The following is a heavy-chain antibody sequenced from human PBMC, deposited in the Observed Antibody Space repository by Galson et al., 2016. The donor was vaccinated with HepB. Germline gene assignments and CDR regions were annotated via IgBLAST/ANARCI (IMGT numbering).Heavy chain of an antibody. CDR3: ARMRYSSGWLDGFDI. Sequence: SLRLSCAASGFTFGNYVMHWVRQTPGMGLAWVAVICSDGNEKYYADSVQGRFTLSRDNSKNTLYLQMDSLRLEDTALYYCARMRYSSGWLDGFDIWGQGTMVTVSS. CDR2: ICSDGNEK. CDR1: GFTFGNYV. J-gene: IGHJ3*02. V-gene: IGHV3-30-3*01. D-gene: IGHD6-19*01.